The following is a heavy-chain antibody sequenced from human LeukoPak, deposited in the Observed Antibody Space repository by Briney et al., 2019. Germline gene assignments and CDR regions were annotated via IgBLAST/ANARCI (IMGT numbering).Heavy chain of an antibody. CDR2: IYYSGST. CDR1: GGSISSYY. CDR3: ARDLGLHYGMDV. Sequence: SETLSLTCTVSGGSISSYYWSWIRQPPGKGLEWIGYIYYSGSTNHNPSLKSRVTISVDTSKNQFSLKLSSVTAADTAVCYCARDLGLHYGMDVWGQGTTVTVS. V-gene: IGHV4-59*01. J-gene: IGHJ6*02.